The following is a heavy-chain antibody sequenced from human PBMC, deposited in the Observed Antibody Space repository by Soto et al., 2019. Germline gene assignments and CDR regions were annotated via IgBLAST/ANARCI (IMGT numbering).Heavy chain of an antibody. CDR2: ISGSGGNT. CDR3: AKSITARPFDY. V-gene: IGHV3-23*01. D-gene: IGHD6-6*01. J-gene: IGHJ4*02. Sequence: GGSLRLSCAASGFTFSSYSMSWVRQAPGKGLEWVSAISGSGGNTYYADSVKGRFTISRDNSKNTLYLQMNSLRAEDTAVYYCAKSITARPFDYWGQGALVTVSS. CDR1: GFTFSSYS.